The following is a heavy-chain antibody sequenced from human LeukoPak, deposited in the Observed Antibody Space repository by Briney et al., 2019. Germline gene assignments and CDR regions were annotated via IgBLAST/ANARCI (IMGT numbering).Heavy chain of an antibody. Sequence: GGSLRLSCEASGFTFSTYWMSWVRQAPGKGLEWVSAISASSDSTYYADSVKGRFTISRDNSKNTLYLQMNSLRAEDTAVYYCAKKTGNSAYYYIDYWGQGTLVTVSS. V-gene: IGHV3-23*01. CDR2: ISASSDST. CDR3: AKKTGNSAYYYIDY. D-gene: IGHD3-22*01. J-gene: IGHJ4*02. CDR1: GFTFSTYW.